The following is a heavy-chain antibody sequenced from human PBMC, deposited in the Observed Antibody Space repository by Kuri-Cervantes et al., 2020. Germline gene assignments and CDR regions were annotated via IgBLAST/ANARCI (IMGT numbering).Heavy chain of an antibody. D-gene: IGHD6-6*01. CDR3: ARGVYSSSSGYYYYYYYMDV. CDR2: IRYDGSNK. J-gene: IGHJ6*03. V-gene: IGHV3-30*02. CDR1: GFTFSSYG. Sequence: GESLKISCAASGFTFSSYGMHWVRQAPGKGLEWVAFIRYDGSNKYYADSVKGRFTISRDNSKNTLYLQMNSPRSDDTAVYYCARGVYSSSSGYYYYYYYMDVWGKGTTVTVSS.